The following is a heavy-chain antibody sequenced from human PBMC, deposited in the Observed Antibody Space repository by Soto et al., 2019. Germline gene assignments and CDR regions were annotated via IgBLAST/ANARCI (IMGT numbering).Heavy chain of an antibody. CDR2: ISYDGSNK. CDR1: GFTFSSYA. CDR3: AREGRYCSGGSCYSNYFDY. Sequence: PGGSLRLSCAASGFTFSSYAMHWVRQAPGKGLEWVAVISYDGSNKYYADSVKGRFTISRDNSKNTPYLQMNSLRAEDTAVYYCAREGRYCSGGSCYSNYFDYWGQGTLVTVSS. D-gene: IGHD2-15*01. V-gene: IGHV3-30-3*01. J-gene: IGHJ4*02.